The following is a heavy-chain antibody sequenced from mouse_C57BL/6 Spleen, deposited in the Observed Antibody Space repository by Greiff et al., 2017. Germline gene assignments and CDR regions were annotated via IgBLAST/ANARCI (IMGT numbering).Heavy chain of an antibody. V-gene: IGHV1-18*01. J-gene: IGHJ3*01. D-gene: IGHD2-5*01. Sequence: VQLKESGPELVKPGASVKIPCKASGYTFTDYNMDWVKQSHGKSLEWIGDINPNNGGTIYNQKFKGKATLTVDKSSSTAYMELRSLTSEDTAVYYCARRGYPTSYYSNSWFAYWGQGTLVTVSA. CDR3: ARRGYPTSYYSNSWFAY. CDR1: GYTFTDYN. CDR2: INPNNGGT.